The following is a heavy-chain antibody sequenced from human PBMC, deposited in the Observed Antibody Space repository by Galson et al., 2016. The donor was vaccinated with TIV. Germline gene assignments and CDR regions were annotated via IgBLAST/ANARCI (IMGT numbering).Heavy chain of an antibody. CDR2: IYPADSET. Sequence: QSGAEVKKPGESLKISCKASGYSFATFWVGWVRQMPGQGLEWMGVIYPADSETSYSPSFQGQVTISADKSISPAYLQWSSLKASDTAIYYCARHHDFWSGPGYFYMDVWGKGTTVSVSS. J-gene: IGHJ6*03. CDR3: ARHHDFWSGPGYFYMDV. V-gene: IGHV5-51*01. D-gene: IGHD3-3*01. CDR1: GYSFATFW.